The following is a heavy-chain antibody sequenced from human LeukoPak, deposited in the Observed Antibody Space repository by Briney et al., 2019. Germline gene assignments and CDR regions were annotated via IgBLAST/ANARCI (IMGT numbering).Heavy chain of an antibody. Sequence: GGSLRLSCAASGFTFSSYWMSWVRQAPGKGLEWVANIKQDGSEKYYVDSVKGRFTISRDNAKNSLYLQMNSLRAEDTAVYYCARDQVEKYYDFWSGYSRDYHYGMDVWGQGTTVTVSS. D-gene: IGHD3-3*01. CDR2: IKQDGSEK. CDR3: ARDQVEKYYDFWSGYSRDYHYGMDV. CDR1: GFTFSSYW. J-gene: IGHJ6*02. V-gene: IGHV3-7*05.